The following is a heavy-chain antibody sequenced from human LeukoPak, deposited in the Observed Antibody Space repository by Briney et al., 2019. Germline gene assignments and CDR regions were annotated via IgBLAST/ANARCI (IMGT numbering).Heavy chain of an antibody. J-gene: IGHJ4*02. CDR1: GGSISSSSYY. CDR2: IYYSGST. D-gene: IGHD6-13*01. Sequence: PSETLSLTCTVSGGSISSSSYYWGWIRQPPGKGLEWIGSIYYSGSTYYNPSLKSRVTISVDTSKNQFSLKLSSVTAADTAVYYCARGITAAPAHYFDYWGQGTLVTVSS. CDR3: ARGITAAPAHYFDY. V-gene: IGHV4-39*07.